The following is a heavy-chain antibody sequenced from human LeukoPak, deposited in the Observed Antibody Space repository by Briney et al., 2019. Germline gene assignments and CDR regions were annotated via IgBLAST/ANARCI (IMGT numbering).Heavy chain of an antibody. CDR2: IYYSGST. D-gene: IGHD2-15*01. CDR3: ARARCSGGSCYWGWFDP. V-gene: IGHV4-59*01. Sequence: SETLSLTCTVSGVSISSYYWSWIQQPPGKGLEWIGYIYYSGSTNYNPSLKSRVTISVDTSKNQFSLKLSSVTAADTAVYYCARARCSGGSCYWGWFDPWGQGTLVTVSS. J-gene: IGHJ5*02. CDR1: GVSISSYY.